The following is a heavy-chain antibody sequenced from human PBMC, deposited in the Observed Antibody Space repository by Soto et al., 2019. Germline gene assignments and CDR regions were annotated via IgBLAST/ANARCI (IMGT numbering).Heavy chain of an antibody. CDR3: ARDGLLASSGYYRSYYYYGMDV. V-gene: IGHV3-7*05. D-gene: IGHD3-22*01. CDR2: IKQDGSEK. Sequence: PGGSLRLSCAASGFTFSSYWMSWVRQAPGKGLEWVANIKQDGSEKYYVDSVKGRFTISRDNAKNSLYLQMNSLRAEDTAVYYCARDGLLASSGYYRSYYYYGMDVWGQGTTVTVSS. CDR1: GFTFSSYW. J-gene: IGHJ6*02.